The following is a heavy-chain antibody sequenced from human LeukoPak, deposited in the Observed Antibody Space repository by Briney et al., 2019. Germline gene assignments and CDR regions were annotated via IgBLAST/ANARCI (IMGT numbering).Heavy chain of an antibody. V-gene: IGHV3-7*04. Sequence: SLKGRFTISRDNAKNSLYLQVNSLRAEDTAVYFSVRGYCSGGTCYLDYWGQGTLVTVSS. D-gene: IGHD2-15*01. CDR3: VRGYCSGGTCYLDY. J-gene: IGHJ4*02.